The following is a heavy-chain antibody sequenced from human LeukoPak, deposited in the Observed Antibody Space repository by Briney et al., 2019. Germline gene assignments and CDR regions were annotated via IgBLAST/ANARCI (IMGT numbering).Heavy chain of an antibody. J-gene: IGHJ3*02. V-gene: IGHV3-74*01. Sequence: PGGSLRLSCAASGFTFSSYWMHWVRQAPGKGLVWVSRINSDGSSTSYADSVKGRFTISRDNAENTLYLQMNSLRAEDTAVYYCASPIAAAAGDAFDIWGQGTMVTVSS. CDR3: ASPIAAAAGDAFDI. CDR1: GFTFSSYW. D-gene: IGHD6-13*01. CDR2: INSDGSST.